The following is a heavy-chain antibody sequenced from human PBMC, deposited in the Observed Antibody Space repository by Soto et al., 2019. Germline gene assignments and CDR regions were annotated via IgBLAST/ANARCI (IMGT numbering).Heavy chain of an antibody. D-gene: IGHD2-2*01. CDR1: VYTFTSYG. Sequence: XSVKVSCKASVYTFTSYGISWVRQAPGQGLEWMGWISAYNGNTNYAQKLQGRVTMTTDTSTSTAYMELRSLRSDDTAVYYCARDIVVVPAALYFDYWGQGTLATVSS. CDR2: ISAYNGNT. CDR3: ARDIVVVPAALYFDY. V-gene: IGHV1-18*01. J-gene: IGHJ4*02.